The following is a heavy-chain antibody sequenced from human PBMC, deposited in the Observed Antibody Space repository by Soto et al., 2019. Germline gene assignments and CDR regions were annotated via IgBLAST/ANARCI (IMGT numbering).Heavy chain of an antibody. CDR1: GSTFSSYW. CDR2: INSDGSST. CDR3: VRTSLVVAAATREDY. D-gene: IGHD2-15*01. V-gene: IGHV3-74*01. Sequence: EVQLVESGGGLVQPGGSRRLSCAASGSTFSSYWRPWVRQAPGRGRVWVSRINSDGSSTSYADSVKGRFTISRDNAKNTLYLQMNSLRAEDTAVYYCVRTSLVVAAATREDYWGQGTLVTVSS. J-gene: IGHJ4*02.